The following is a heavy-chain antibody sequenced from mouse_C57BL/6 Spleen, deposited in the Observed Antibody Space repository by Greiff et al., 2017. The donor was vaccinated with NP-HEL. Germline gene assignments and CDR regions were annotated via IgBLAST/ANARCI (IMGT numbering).Heavy chain of an antibody. D-gene: IGHD2-12*01. Sequence: EVKLQESGPGLVKPSQSLSLTCSVTGYSITSGYYWNWIRQFPGNKLEWMGYISYDGSNNYNPSLKNRISITRDTSKNQFFLKLNSVTTEDTATYYCARDAYYTPYYYAMDYWGQGTSVTVSS. V-gene: IGHV3-6*01. CDR1: GYSITSGYY. J-gene: IGHJ4*01. CDR2: ISYDGSN. CDR3: ARDAYYTPYYYAMDY.